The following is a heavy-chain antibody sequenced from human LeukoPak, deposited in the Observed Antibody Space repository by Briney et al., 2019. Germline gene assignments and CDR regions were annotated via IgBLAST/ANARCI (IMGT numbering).Heavy chain of an antibody. V-gene: IGHV3-7*04. CDR3: TSDRAYKTFDY. D-gene: IGHD3-16*01. J-gene: IGHJ4*02. CDR2: IRPDGSEA. Sequence: PGGSLRLSCAASGFTFSSFWMTWVRQAPGKGLEWVAAIRPDGSEAAYVNSVIGRFTISRDNAKNSLFLQMISLRVEDTAVYYCTSDRAYKTFDYWGQGALVTVSS. CDR1: GFTFSSFW.